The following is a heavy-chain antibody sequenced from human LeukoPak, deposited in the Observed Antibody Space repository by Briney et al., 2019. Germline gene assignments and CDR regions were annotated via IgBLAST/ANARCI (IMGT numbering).Heavy chain of an antibody. Sequence: PSETLSLTCTVSGGSISSYYWSWIRQPPGKGLEWIGYIYCSGSTNYNPSLKSRVTISADTSKNQFSLKPSSVTAADTAVYYCTTGNAFDIWGQGTMVTVSS. CDR1: GGSISSYY. CDR2: IYCSGST. V-gene: IGHV4-59*01. D-gene: IGHD4-17*01. CDR3: TTGNAFDI. J-gene: IGHJ3*02.